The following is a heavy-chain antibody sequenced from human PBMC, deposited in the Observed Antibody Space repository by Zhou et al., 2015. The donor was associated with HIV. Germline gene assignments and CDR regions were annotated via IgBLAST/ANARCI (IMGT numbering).Heavy chain of an antibody. V-gene: IGHV3-33*03. D-gene: IGHD3-16*02. CDR3: ATYRWGSYPPHTFDS. J-gene: IGHJ4*02. CDR2: ISGSGGGK. CDR1: GFTFSTYG. Sequence: QVQLVESGGGVVQPGRSLRLSCAASGFTFSTYGMHWVRQAPGQGLECVSMISGSGGGKFYADSVKGRFIISRDNSKSTVYLQMNSLTTEDTAQYYCATYRWGSYPPHTFDSWGQGTPLTVSS.